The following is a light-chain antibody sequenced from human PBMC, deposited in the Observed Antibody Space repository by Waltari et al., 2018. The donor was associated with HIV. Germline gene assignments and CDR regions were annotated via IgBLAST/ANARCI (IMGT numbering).Light chain of an antibody. J-gene: IGKJ1*01. CDR3: QQYNSFTWT. Sequence: DIQMTQSPSTLSASVGDRVTITCRASQTISSWLAWYQQKPGKAPKLLIYKASTLESGVPSRFSGSGSGTEFTRTSSSLQPDDFATYYCQQYNSFTWTFGQGTKVEIK. CDR1: QTISSW. V-gene: IGKV1-5*03. CDR2: KAS.